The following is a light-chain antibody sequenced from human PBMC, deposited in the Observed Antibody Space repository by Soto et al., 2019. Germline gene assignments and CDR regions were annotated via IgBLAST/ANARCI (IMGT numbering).Light chain of an antibody. CDR3: QQSYITPRT. Sequence: DIQMTQSPSSLSASVGDRVTITCRASQSISNFLNWYQHKAGKAPKLLIYDASNLYSGVPSRFSGSGSGTDFTLTISSLQTEDFATYYCQQSYITPRTFGPGTKVDIK. J-gene: IGKJ1*01. CDR2: DAS. CDR1: QSISNF. V-gene: IGKV1-39*01.